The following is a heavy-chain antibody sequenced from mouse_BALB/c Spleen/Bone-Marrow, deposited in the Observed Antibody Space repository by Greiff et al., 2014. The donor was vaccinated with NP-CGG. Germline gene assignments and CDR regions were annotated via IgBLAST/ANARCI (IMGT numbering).Heavy chain of an antibody. CDR1: GFTFSNYG. CDR3: ARQRDYGYFDY. D-gene: IGHD2-4*01. Sequence: EVQLQQSGGDLVKPGGSLKLSCAASGFTFSNYGMSWVRQTPDKRLEWVATISSGGSYTFYPDSVKGRFTISRDNAKNTLYLQMSSLKSEDTAMYYCARQRDYGYFDYWGQGTTLTVSS. CDR2: ISSGGSYT. J-gene: IGHJ2*01. V-gene: IGHV5-6*01.